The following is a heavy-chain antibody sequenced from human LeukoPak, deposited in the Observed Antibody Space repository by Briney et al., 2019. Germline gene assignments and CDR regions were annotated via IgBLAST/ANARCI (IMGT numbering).Heavy chain of an antibody. Sequence: SVKVSCKASGYTFTSYYMHWVRQAPGQGLEWMGRIIPIFGTANYAQKFQGRVTITTDESTSTAYMELSSLRSEDTAVYYCARDPVGYYYDSSGYYYVDWGQGTLVTVSS. CDR3: ARDPVGYYYDSSGYYYVD. V-gene: IGHV1-69*05. D-gene: IGHD3-22*01. CDR2: IIPIFGTA. CDR1: GYTFTSYY. J-gene: IGHJ4*02.